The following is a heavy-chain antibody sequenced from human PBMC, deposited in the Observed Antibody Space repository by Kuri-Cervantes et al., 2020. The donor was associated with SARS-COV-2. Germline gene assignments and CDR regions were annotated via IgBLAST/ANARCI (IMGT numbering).Heavy chain of an antibody. V-gene: IGHV3-30*02. CDR3: ARGYSSGWCFDY. D-gene: IGHD6-19*01. CDR2: IRYDGSNK. Sequence: GGSLRLSCAASGFTFSSYGMHWVRQAPGKGLEWVAFIRYDGSNKYYADSVKGRFTISRDNAKNSLYLQMNSLRAEDTAVYYCARGYSSGWCFDYWGQGTLVTVSS. J-gene: IGHJ4*02. CDR1: GFTFSSYG.